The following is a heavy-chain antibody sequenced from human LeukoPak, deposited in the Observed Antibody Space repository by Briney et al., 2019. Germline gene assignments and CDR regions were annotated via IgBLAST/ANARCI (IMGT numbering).Heavy chain of an antibody. CDR1: GFTFSSYG. Sequence: AGGSPRLSCAASGFTFSSYGMHWVRQAPGKGLEWVAFIRYDGSNKYYADSVKGRFTISRDNSKNTLYLQMNSLRAEDTAVYYCAGALTMIARFDYWGQGTLVTVSS. CDR3: AGALTMIARFDY. J-gene: IGHJ4*02. V-gene: IGHV3-30*02. D-gene: IGHD3-22*01. CDR2: IRYDGSNK.